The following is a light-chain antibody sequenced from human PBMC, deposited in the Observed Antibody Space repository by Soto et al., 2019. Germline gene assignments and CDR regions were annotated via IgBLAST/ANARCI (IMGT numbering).Light chain of an antibody. CDR2: GAS. CDR3: QQYTNWPPYT. Sequence: EIVMTQSPATLSVSPGERVTLSCRASQSVRSNLAWYQQKPGQAPRLLIYGASTRATGIPARFSGSGSGTEFTLTISSLQSEDFAVYYCQQYTNWPPYTFGQGTKLEIK. J-gene: IGKJ2*01. V-gene: IGKV3-15*01. CDR1: QSVRSN.